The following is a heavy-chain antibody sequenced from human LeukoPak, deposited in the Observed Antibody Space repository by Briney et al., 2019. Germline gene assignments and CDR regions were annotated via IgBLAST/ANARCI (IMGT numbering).Heavy chain of an antibody. D-gene: IGHD6-13*01. CDR1: GFAFSDCG. J-gene: IGHJ4*02. V-gene: IGHV3-33*06. Sequence: GRSLRLSCAASGFAFSDCGMHWVRQAPGKGLEWLAVIWFDGSNEEYADSVKGRFTISRDNSKNTLYLQMNSLRADDTAMYYCAKGPATSGHFFDYWGQGTLVTVSS. CDR2: IWFDGSNE. CDR3: AKGPATSGHFFDY.